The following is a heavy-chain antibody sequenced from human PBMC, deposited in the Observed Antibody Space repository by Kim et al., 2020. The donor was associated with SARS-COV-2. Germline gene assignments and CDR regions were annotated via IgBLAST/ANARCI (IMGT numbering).Heavy chain of an antibody. CDR1: GFTFSSYS. CDR2: ISSSSSYI. V-gene: IGHV3-21*01. D-gene: IGHD3-10*01. Sequence: GGSLRLSCAASGFTFSSYSMNWVRQAPGKGLECVSSISSSSSYIYYADSVKGRFTISRDNAKNSLYLQMNSLRAEDTAVYYCARDVIYYGSGSYYNSLLEGLGAYYYYGMDVWGQGTTVTVSS. CDR3: ARDVIYYGSGSYYNSLLEGLGAYYYYGMDV. J-gene: IGHJ6*02.